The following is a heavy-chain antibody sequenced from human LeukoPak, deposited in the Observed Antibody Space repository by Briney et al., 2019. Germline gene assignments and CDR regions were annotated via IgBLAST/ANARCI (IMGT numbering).Heavy chain of an antibody. D-gene: IGHD4-23*01. CDR1: GGSIGRHW. J-gene: IGHJ3*02. V-gene: IGHV4-59*11. Sequence: SETLSLTRCVSGGSIGRHWWSWIRQPPGKGLEWIGYLYYTVRSICNPSHKSRVTISLEMSKDRPALKLRSVTAADTAVYYCVTHPTVIPRFDIWGQGTMVTVSS. CDR2: LYYTVRS. CDR3: VTHPTVIPRFDI.